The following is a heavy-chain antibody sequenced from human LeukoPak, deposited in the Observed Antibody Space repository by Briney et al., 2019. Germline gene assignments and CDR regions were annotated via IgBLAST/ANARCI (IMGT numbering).Heavy chain of an antibody. J-gene: IGHJ4*02. CDR3: ARGDDYGDYGGQVDY. V-gene: IGHV1-18*01. CDR1: GYTFTSYG. CDR2: ISAYNGNT. Sequence: ASVKVSCKASGYTFTSYGISWVRQAPGQGLEWMGWISAYNGNTNYAQKLQGRVTMTTDTSTSTAYMELRSLRSDDTAVYYCARGDDYGDYGGQVDYWGQGTLVTVSS. D-gene: IGHD4-17*01.